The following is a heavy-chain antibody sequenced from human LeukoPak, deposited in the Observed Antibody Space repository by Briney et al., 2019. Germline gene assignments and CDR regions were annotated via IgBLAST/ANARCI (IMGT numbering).Heavy chain of an antibody. CDR1: GFTVSSSY. V-gene: IGHV3-53*01. D-gene: IGHD2-21*02. CDR2: MFRGGTT. Sequence: PGGSLRLSCAASGFTVSSSYMSWVRQAPGKRLEWVSIMFRGGTTYYADSVKGRFKISRDNSKNTLYLHMNSLGAEDTAVYYCARGKSGDSVGYFDAWGQGTLVTVSS. CDR3: ARGKSGDSVGYFDA. J-gene: IGHJ4*02.